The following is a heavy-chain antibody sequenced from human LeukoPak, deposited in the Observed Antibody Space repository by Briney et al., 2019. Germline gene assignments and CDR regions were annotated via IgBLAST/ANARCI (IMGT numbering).Heavy chain of an antibody. CDR2: IYYSGTT. V-gene: IGHV4-31*03. CDR3: ARTIGLHQDY. D-gene: IGHD5-24*01. CDR1: GGSIRSGGYY. J-gene: IGHJ4*02. Sequence: PSQTLSLTCTVSGGSIRSGGYYWSWIRQHPGKGLEWIGYIYYSGTTYYNPSLKSRVINSIDTSQNQFSLNLSSVTAADPAADSCARTIGLHQDYWGQGTLFTVSS.